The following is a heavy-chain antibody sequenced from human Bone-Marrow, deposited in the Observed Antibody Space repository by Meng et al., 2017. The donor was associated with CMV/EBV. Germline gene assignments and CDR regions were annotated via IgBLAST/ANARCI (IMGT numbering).Heavy chain of an antibody. J-gene: IGHJ4*02. CDR2: IRYDGNKR. D-gene: IGHD3-10*01. V-gene: IGHV3-30*02. CDR1: GFTFRNYG. CDR3: AKGQERTYYYGAGTAEFDH. Sequence: GESLKISCAASGFTFRNYGMHWVRQTPGKGLEWVAFIRYDGNKRYYADSVRGRSTISRDNSKNTVSLQINSLRPEDTAIYYCAKGQERTYYYGAGTAEFDHWGQGTLVTVSS.